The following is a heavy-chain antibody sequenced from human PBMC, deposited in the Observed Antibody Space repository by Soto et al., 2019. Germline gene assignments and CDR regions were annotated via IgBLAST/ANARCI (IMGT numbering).Heavy chain of an antibody. J-gene: IGHJ6*02. CDR3: ARDPDYYYYYGMDV. CDR1: GFTVSSNY. CDR2: IYSGGST. Sequence: GSLRLSCAASGFTVSSNYMSWVRQAPGKGLEWVPVIYSGGSTYYADSVKGRFTISRDNSKNTLYLQMNSLRAEDTAVYYCARDPDYYYYYGMDVWGQGTTVTVSS. V-gene: IGHV3-66*01.